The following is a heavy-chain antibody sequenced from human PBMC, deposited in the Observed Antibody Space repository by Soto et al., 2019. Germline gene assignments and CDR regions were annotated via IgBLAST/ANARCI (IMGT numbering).Heavy chain of an antibody. J-gene: IGHJ5*02. CDR3: AKDAISGDGIWLMDS. CDR2: LLRSGSSA. V-gene: IGHV3-23*01. D-gene: IGHD4-17*01. CDR1: GFTFRNYA. Sequence: GGSLRLSCAASGFTFRNYAMTWARQAPVKGLEWVSSLLRSGSSAYYADSVRGRFTISSDTSANSLYLQMDNLRAEDTAIYYCAKDAISGDGIWLMDSWGQGTVVTVSS.